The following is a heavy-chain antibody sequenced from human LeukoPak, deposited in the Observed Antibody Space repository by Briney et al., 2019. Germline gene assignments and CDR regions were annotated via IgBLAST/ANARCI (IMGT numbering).Heavy chain of an antibody. D-gene: IGHD3-22*01. CDR2: ISWNSGSI. J-gene: IGHJ4*02. CDR3: AKEALYSYDSSVYYGYFDY. Sequence: PGRSLRLSCAASGFTFDDYAMHWVRQAPGKGLEWVSGISWNSGSIGYADSVKGRFTISRDNAKNSLYLQMNSLRAEDTALYYCAKEALYSYDSSVYYGYFDYWGQGTLVTVSS. CDR1: GFTFDDYA. V-gene: IGHV3-9*01.